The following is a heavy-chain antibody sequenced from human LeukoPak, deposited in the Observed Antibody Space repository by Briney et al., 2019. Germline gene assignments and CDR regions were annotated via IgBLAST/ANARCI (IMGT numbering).Heavy chain of an antibody. CDR1: GFTFSSYA. Sequence: GRSLRLSCAASGFTFSSYAMHWVRQAPGKGLEWVAVISYDGSNKYYADSVKGRFTISRDNSKNTLYLQMNSLRAEDTAVYYCAREFLQAAAGASVDYWGQGTLVTVSS. CDR2: ISYDGSNK. J-gene: IGHJ4*02. V-gene: IGHV3-30*04. D-gene: IGHD6-13*01. CDR3: AREFLQAAAGASVDY.